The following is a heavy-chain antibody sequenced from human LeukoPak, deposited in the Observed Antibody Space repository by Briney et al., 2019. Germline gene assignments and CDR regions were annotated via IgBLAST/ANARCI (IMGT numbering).Heavy chain of an antibody. V-gene: IGHV3-11*01. CDR1: GFTFSDYY. CDR2: ISKNGKTI. D-gene: IGHD3-9*01. J-gene: IGHJ3*02. Sequence: GGSLRLSCAASGFTFSDYYMSWIRQAPGKGLEWLSYISKNGKTIYYADSVEGRFTISRDNAKKSVYLQMNSLRAEDTAVYYCARVYDILTGYYGGAFDIWGQGTMVTVSS. CDR3: ARVYDILTGYYGGAFDI.